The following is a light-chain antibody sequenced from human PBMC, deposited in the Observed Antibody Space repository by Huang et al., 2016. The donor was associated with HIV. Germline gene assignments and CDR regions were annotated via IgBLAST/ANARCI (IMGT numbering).Light chain of an antibody. V-gene: IGKV3-15*01. CDR3: QQYDDWPPVT. Sequence: EVVMTQSPATLSVSPGERATLFCRASQSLSTNLAWYQQTPGQPPRLPIYGASTRATGVPARLSGSGSGTDFTLTISSLQSEDFAVYYCQQYDDWPPVTFGPGTKVDFK. CDR1: QSLSTN. J-gene: IGKJ3*01. CDR2: GAS.